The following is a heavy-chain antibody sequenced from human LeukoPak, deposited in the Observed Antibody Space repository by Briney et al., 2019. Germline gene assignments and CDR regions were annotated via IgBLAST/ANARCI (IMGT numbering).Heavy chain of an antibody. CDR1: GFTFSSYA. CDR2: ISGSGGTT. V-gene: IGHV3-23*01. Sequence: QPGGSLRLSCAASGFTFSSYAMTWVRGAPGKGLVWVSTISGSGGTTHYAGSVRGRFTISRDNSKNTLFLEVNSLRVEDTAVYYCAKGYTSGWFYFDYWGQGTLVTVSS. J-gene: IGHJ4*02. CDR3: AKGYTSGWFYFDY. D-gene: IGHD6-19*01.